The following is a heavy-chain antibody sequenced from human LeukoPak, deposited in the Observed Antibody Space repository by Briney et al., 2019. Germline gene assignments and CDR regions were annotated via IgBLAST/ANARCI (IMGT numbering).Heavy chain of an antibody. CDR3: TRMTTGHDY. D-gene: IGHD4-17*01. CDR1: GVSFNDYY. CDR2: ISHSGYT. Sequence: SETLSLTCAVSGVSFNDYYWSWVRQTPGRGLEWIGEISHSGYTNDSPSLKSRVTLSIDTSRKQFSLNLRSVTVADTGIYYCTRMTTGHDYWGQGTLVTVSS. J-gene: IGHJ4*02. V-gene: IGHV4-34*01.